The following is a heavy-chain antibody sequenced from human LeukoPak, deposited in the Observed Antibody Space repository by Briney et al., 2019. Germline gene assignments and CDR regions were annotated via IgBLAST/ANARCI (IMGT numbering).Heavy chain of an antibody. D-gene: IGHD2-15*01. V-gene: IGHV3-33*01. CDR3: ARDEGYCRGGSCYSAEYFQR. CDR2: IWYDGSSK. CDR1: GFTFSSYG. Sequence: PGRSLRLSCAASGFTFSSYGMHWVRQAPGKGLEWVAMIWYDGSSKYYADSVKGRFTISRDNSKNTLYLQMNSLRAEDTAVYYCARDEGYCRGGSCYSAEYFQRWGQGTLVTVSS. J-gene: IGHJ1*01.